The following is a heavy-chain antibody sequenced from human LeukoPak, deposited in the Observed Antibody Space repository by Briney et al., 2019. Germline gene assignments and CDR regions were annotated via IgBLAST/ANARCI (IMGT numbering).Heavy chain of an antibody. D-gene: IGHD6-13*01. Sequence: ASVKVSCKASGYTFTGYYMHWVRQAPGQGLEWMGWINPNSGGTNYAQKFQGWVTMTRDTSISTAYMELSRLRSDDTAVYYCARDGSSWYPYYYYGMDVRGQGTTVTVSS. V-gene: IGHV1-2*04. CDR3: ARDGSSWYPYYYYGMDV. CDR2: INPNSGGT. CDR1: GYTFTGYY. J-gene: IGHJ6*02.